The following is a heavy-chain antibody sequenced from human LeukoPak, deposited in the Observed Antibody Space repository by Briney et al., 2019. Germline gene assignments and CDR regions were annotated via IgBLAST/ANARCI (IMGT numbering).Heavy chain of an antibody. CDR2: ISGSGATP. J-gene: IGHJ5*02. CDR3: TKSLSRSSGWNGGIGNWFDP. CDR1: GFTFNSYA. V-gene: IGHV3-23*01. D-gene: IGHD6-19*01. Sequence: PGGSLRLSCAASGFTFNSYAMSWVRQAPGKGLEWVSTISGSGATPYYPDSVNGRFTISRDNSKNTLYLQMHSLRAEDTAVYYCTKSLSRSSGWNGGIGNWFDPWGQGTLVTVPS.